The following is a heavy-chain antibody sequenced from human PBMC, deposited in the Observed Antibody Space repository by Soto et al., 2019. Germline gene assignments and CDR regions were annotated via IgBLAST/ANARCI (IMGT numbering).Heavy chain of an antibody. CDR1: GFTFSSYS. CDR3: ARLGAVAGIGGYYFDY. D-gene: IGHD6-19*01. V-gene: IGHV3-21*01. CDR2: ISRSNSYK. J-gene: IGHJ4*02. Sequence: EVQLVESGGGLVKPGGSLRLSCAASGFTFSSYSMNWVRQAPGKGLEWVSSISRSNSYKYYADSVKGRFTISRDNAKNSLYLQVNSLRAEDTAVYYCARLGAVAGIGGYYFDYWGQGTLVTVSS.